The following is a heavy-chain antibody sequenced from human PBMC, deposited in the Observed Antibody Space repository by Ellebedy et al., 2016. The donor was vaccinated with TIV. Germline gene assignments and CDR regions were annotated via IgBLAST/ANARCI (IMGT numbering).Heavy chain of an antibody. D-gene: IGHD4-17*01. CDR2: VWYDESTK. CDR1: GFTFSRYA. CDR3: ARDPLGNYGDYVDY. J-gene: IGHJ4*02. V-gene: IGHV3-33*08. Sequence: PGGSLRLSCAASGFTFSRYAIHWVRQAPGKGLEWVAVVWYDESTKNYADSVKGRFTISRDNAKNSLYLQMNSLRAEDTAVYYCARDPLGNYGDYVDYWGQGTLVTVSS.